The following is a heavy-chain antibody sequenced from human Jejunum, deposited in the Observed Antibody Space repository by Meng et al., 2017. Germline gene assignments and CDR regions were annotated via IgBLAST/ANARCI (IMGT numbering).Heavy chain of an antibody. V-gene: IGHV4-61*08. J-gene: IGHJ4*02. Sequence: VQVGWSGPALVQPSATASLPCSVSGDSVSSAANDWNGTGQAPGKGLDWICYIYYSGGTTYSPSRDSRVTISIDTAKNQVSLKVSSVTAADTAVYYCAHSSRSSSFGFDNWGQGTLVTVSS. CDR3: AHSSRSSSFGFDN. CDR1: GDSVSSAAND. D-gene: IGHD6-6*01. CDR2: IYYSGGT.